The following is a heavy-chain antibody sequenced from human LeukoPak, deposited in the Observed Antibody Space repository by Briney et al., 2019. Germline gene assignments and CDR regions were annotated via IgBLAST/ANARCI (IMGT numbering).Heavy chain of an antibody. CDR1: GYTFTGYY. V-gene: IGHV1-2*02. CDR2: INPNRGGT. CDR3: ARGKVLYCTNGVCYPRGHWFDP. D-gene: IGHD2-8*01. Sequence: GASVKVSCKASGYTFTGYYMHWVRQAPGQGLEWMGWINPNRGGTNYAQKFQGRVTMTRDTSISTAYMELGRLRSDDTAVYYCARGKVLYCTNGVCYPRGHWFDPWDQGTLVTVSS. J-gene: IGHJ5*02.